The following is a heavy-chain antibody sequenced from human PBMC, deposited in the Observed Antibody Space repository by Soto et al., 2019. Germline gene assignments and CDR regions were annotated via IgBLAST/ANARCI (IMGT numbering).Heavy chain of an antibody. J-gene: IGHJ4*02. Sequence: ASVKVSCKASGYTFTSYGISWVRQAPGQGLEWMGWISAYNGNTNYAQKLQGRVTMTTDTSTSTAYMELRSLRSDDTAVYYCARDPSLNYDFWSGYYSVFDYWGRGTLVTVSS. CDR1: GYTFTSYG. CDR3: ARDPSLNYDFWSGYYSVFDY. D-gene: IGHD3-3*01. V-gene: IGHV1-18*04. CDR2: ISAYNGNT.